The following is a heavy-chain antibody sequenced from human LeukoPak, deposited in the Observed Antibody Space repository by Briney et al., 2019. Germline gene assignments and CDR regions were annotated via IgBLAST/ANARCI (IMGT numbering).Heavy chain of an antibody. J-gene: IGHJ4*02. CDR1: GFTFSSYA. CDR2: ITGSSFT. D-gene: IGHD6-25*01. Sequence: GGSLRLSCAASGFTFSSYAMSWVRQAPRKGLEWVSGITGSSFTYYTDSVKGRFTISRDNSKNTLYLQMNSLRAEDTAVYYCAKDQSPRRGLVDYWGQGTLVTVSS. V-gene: IGHV3-23*01. CDR3: AKDQSPRRGLVDY.